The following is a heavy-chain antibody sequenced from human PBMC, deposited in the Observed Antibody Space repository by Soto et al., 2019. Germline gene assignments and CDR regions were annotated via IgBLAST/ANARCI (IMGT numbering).Heavy chain of an antibody. V-gene: IGHV3-23*01. J-gene: IGHJ4*02. Sequence: EVQLLESGGGLVQPGGSLRLSCAASGFTFSSYAMSWVRQAPGKGLEWVSAISGSGGSTYYADSVKGRFTISRDNSKNTLYLQMNSPRAEDTAVYYCAKDGGDYGDSLYWGQGTLVTVSS. CDR3: AKDGGDYGDSLY. CDR2: ISGSGGST. CDR1: GFTFSSYA. D-gene: IGHD4-17*01.